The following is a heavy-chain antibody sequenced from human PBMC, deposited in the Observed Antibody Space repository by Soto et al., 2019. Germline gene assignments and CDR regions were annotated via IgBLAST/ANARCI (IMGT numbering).Heavy chain of an antibody. Sequence: QVQLVQSGAEVKKPGSSVKVSCKASGGTFSSYAISWVRQAPGQGLEWMGGIIPIFGTANYAQKFQGRVTSTGDEYTSTAYIEMRSLRSGGTSLYYCAGESAWGQGTMVTVSS. V-gene: IGHV1-69*01. J-gene: IGHJ5*02. CDR1: GGTFSSYA. CDR2: IIPIFGTA. CDR3: AGESA.